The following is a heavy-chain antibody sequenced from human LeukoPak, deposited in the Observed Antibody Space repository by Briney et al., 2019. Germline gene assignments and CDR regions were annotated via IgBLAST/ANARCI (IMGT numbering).Heavy chain of an antibody. CDR3: ARRGYSSGWAIDY. Sequence: ASVKVSCKASGYTFTSYGISWVRQAPGQGLEWMGWISAYNGNTNYAQKFQGRVTITADKSTSTAYMELSSLRSEDTAVYYCARRGYSSGWAIDYWGQGTLVTVSS. J-gene: IGHJ4*02. V-gene: IGHV1-18*01. CDR2: ISAYNGNT. CDR1: GYTFTSYG. D-gene: IGHD6-19*01.